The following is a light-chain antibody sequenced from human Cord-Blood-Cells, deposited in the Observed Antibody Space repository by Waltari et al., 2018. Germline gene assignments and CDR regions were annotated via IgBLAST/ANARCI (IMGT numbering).Light chain of an antibody. CDR1: SSDVGSYNL. V-gene: IGLV2-23*02. J-gene: IGLJ3*02. CDR2: EVS. CDR3: CSYAGSSTLV. Sequence: QSALTQPASVSGSPGQSITISCTGTSSDVGSYNLLSWYQQNPGKAPKLMIYEVSKRPSGVSNRFSGSKSGNTASLTISGLQAEDEADYYCCSYAGSSTLVFGGGTKLTVL.